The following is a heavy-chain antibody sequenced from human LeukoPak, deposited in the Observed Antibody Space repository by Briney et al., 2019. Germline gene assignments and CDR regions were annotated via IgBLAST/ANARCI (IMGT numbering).Heavy chain of an antibody. J-gene: IGHJ5*02. V-gene: IGHV4-34*01. Sequence: GSLRLSCEASGFTFRNYAMSWVRQAPGKGLEWIGEINHSGSTYYNPSLKSRVTISLDTSKSQFSLKLSSVTAADTAVYYCARKEGGQLVNTRRWFDPWGQGTLVTVSS. D-gene: IGHD6-13*01. CDR3: ARKEGGQLVNTRRWFDP. CDR2: INHSGST. CDR1: GFTFRNYA.